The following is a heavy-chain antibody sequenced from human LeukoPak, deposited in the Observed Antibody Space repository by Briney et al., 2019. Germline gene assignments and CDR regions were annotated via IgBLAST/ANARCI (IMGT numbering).Heavy chain of an antibody. CDR3: ARGQWDSSGFDY. CDR2: INHSGST. V-gene: IGHV4-39*07. D-gene: IGHD3-22*01. Sequence: SETLSLTCTVPGGSISSSSYYWGWIRQPPGKGLEWIGEINHSGSTNYNPSLKSRVTISVDTSKNQFSLKLSSVTAADTAVYYCARGQWDSSGFDYWGQGTLVTVSS. J-gene: IGHJ4*02. CDR1: GGSISSSSYY.